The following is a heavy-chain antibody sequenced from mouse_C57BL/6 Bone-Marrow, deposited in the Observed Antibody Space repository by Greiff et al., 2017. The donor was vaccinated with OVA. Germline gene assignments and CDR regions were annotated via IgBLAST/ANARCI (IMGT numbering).Heavy chain of an antibody. CDR2: ISYDGSN. CDR1: GYSITSGYY. V-gene: IGHV3-6*01. D-gene: IGHD1-1*01. CDR3: ARDQGTTAMDY. Sequence: DVQLQESGPGLVKPSQSLSLTCSVTGYSITSGYYWNWIRQFPGNKLEWMGYISYDGSNNYNPSLKNRISITRDTSKNQFFLKLNSVTTEDTATYYCARDQGTTAMDYWGQGTSVTVSS. J-gene: IGHJ4*01.